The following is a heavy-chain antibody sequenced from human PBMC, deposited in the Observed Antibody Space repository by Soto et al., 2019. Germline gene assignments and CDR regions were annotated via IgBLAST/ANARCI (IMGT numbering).Heavy chain of an antibody. J-gene: IGHJ4*02. CDR1: GGTFSSYT. Sequence: SGKVSCKASGGTFSSYTISWVRQAPGQGLEWMGRIIPILGIANYAQKFQGRVTITADKSTSTAYMELSSLRSEDTAVYYCARVPHSSSSPGFDYWGQGTLVNVSS. D-gene: IGHD6-6*01. CDR3: ARVPHSSSSPGFDY. CDR2: IIPILGIA. V-gene: IGHV1-69*02.